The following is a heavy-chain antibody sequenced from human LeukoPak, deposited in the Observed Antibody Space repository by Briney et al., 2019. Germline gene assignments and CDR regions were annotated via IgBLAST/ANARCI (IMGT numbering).Heavy chain of an antibody. CDR2: IYTSGST. CDR1: GGSISSGSYY. J-gene: IGHJ6*03. V-gene: IGHV4-61*02. CDR3: ARGGAGIAFYYYMDV. D-gene: IGHD6-13*01. Sequence: SETLSLTCTVSGGSISSGSYYWSWIRQPAGKGLEWIGRIYTSGSTNYNPSLKSRVTISVDTSKNQFSLKLSSVTAADTAVYYCARGGAGIAFYYYMDVWGKGTTVTVSS.